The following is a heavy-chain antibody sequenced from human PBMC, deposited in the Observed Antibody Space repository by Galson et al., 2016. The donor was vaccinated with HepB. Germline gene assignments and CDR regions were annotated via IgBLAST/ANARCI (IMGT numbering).Heavy chain of an antibody. V-gene: IGHV1-69*02. CDR2: IIPVLDMA. J-gene: IGHJ6*04. CDR1: GGTFTSYT. Sequence: SVKVSCKASGGTFTSYTITWVRQAPGQGLEWMGRIIPVLDMANYAQKFQDRVTLTADKSTSTAYMELSSLRSEDTAIYYCARVPRWDIVVVPPTPYGMDVWGKGTTVTVSS. D-gene: IGHD2-15*01. CDR3: ARVPRWDIVVVPPTPYGMDV.